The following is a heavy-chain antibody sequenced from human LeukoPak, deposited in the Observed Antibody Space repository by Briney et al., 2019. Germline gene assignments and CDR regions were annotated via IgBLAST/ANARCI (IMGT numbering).Heavy chain of an antibody. CDR2: VHDSAGT. CDR3: ARTKSSLLLWFGELLGAFDI. V-gene: IGHV4-59*08. J-gene: IGHJ3*02. CDR1: GGSINKYY. D-gene: IGHD3-10*01. Sequence: SETLSLTCTVSGGSINKYYWSWIRQSPGKGLEWLGYVHDSAGTIYNPSLKSRVTISVGTSKTQFSLKLSSVTAADTAVYYCARTKSSLLLWFGELLGAFDIWGQGTMVTVSS.